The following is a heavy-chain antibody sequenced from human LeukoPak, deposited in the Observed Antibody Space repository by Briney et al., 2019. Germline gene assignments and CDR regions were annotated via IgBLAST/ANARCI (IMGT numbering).Heavy chain of an antibody. CDR2: LSDGGYAT. CDR3: AKGKSVGAIDWFDP. V-gene: IGHV3-23*01. D-gene: IGHD1-26*01. CDR1: GFTFTDFA. Sequence: GGSLRLSCAVSGFTFTDFAVAWVRQAPGKALEWVPSLSDGGYATYYADSVTGRFTISRDSSTNTLFLQMDSLRAEDTAVYYCAKGKSVGAIDWFDPWGQGTLVTVSS. J-gene: IGHJ5*02.